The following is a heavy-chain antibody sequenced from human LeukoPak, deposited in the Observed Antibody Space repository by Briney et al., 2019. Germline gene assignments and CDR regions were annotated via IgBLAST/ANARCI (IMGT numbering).Heavy chain of an antibody. Sequence: PSETLSLTCAVSADSFSSHYWTWIRQPPGKGLEWIGYISYIGSTNYNPSLKSRVTISIDTSKNQFSLKLSSVTAADTAVYYCARDLVTVTKGFDIWGQGTMDSVSS. J-gene: IGHJ3*02. CDR3: ARDLVTVTKGFDI. D-gene: IGHD4-17*01. V-gene: IGHV4-59*11. CDR1: ADSFSSHY. CDR2: ISYIGST.